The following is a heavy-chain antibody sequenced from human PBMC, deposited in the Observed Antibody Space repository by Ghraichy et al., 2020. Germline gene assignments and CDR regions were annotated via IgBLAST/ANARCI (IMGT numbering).Heavy chain of an antibody. V-gene: IGHV1-18*04. CDR1: GYTFTSFG. Sequence: ASVKVSCKASGYTFTSFGITWVRQAPGQGLEWMGWISTYTGHTAFAQKLQGRVTMTTDTSTTTAYLELRSLRSDDTAIYYCARWDESWGWFDPWGQGTLVAVSS. CDR3: ARWDESWGWFDP. D-gene: IGHD1-26*01. J-gene: IGHJ5*02. CDR2: ISTYTGHT.